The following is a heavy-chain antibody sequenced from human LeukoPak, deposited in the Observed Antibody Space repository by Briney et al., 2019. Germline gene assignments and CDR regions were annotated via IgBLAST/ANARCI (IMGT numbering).Heavy chain of an antibody. CDR2: ISSSSYI. Sequence: GGSLRPPCAASGFTFSSYSMNWVRQAPGKGLEWVSSISSSSYIYYADSVKGRFTISRDNAKNSLYLQMNSLRAEDTAVYYCARGSAPTFDYWGQGTLVTVSS. CDR1: GFTFSSYS. J-gene: IGHJ4*02. CDR3: ARGSAPTFDY. V-gene: IGHV3-21*01.